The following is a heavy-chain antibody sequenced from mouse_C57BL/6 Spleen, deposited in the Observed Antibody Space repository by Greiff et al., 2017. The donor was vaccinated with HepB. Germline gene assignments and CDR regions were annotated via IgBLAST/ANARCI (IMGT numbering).Heavy chain of an antibody. J-gene: IGHJ4*01. V-gene: IGHV1-64*01. D-gene: IGHD2-12*01. CDR3: ARDDAAGYAMDY. CDR2: IHPNSGST. Sequence: QVQLKQPGAELVKPGASVKLSCKASGYTFTSYWMHWVKQRPGQGLEWIGMIHPNSGSTNYNEKFKSKATLTVDKSSSTAYMQLSSLTSEDSAVYYCARDDAAGYAMDYWGQGTSVTVSS. CDR1: GYTFTSYW.